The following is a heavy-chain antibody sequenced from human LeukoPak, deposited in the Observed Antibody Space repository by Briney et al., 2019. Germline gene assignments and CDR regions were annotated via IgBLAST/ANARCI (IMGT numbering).Heavy chain of an antibody. J-gene: IGHJ4*02. CDR3: AEEDSGSYFDC. V-gene: IGHV3-30*02. D-gene: IGHD1-26*01. CDR1: GFTFSSYG. Sequence: GGSLRLSCAASGFTFSSYGMHWVRQAPGKGLEWVAFIRNDGSNKYYADSVKGRFTISRDNSKNTLYLQMNSLRAEDTAVYYCAEEDSGSYFDCWGQGTLVTVSS. CDR2: IRNDGSNK.